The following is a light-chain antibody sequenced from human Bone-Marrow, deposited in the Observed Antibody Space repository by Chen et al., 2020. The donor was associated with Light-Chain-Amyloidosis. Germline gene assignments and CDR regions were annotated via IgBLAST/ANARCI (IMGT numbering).Light chain of an antibody. J-gene: IGKJ1*01. CDR1: QSISSW. CDR3: QQFINYS. V-gene: IGKV1-5*03. Sequence: DIQMTQSPSTLSASVGDRVTITCRASQSISSWLAWYQQKPGKAPKLLIYKASTLESGVPSRFSGSGSGTDFTLTISGLQPDDFATHYCQQFINYSFGQGTKVEIK. CDR2: KAS.